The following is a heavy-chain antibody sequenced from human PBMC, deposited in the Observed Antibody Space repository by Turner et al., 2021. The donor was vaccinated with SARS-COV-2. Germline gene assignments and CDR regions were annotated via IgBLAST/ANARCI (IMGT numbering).Heavy chain of an antibody. V-gene: IGHV1-2*02. CDR3: ARSVSWLQSLTVDY. CDR2: INPNSGGT. D-gene: IGHD5-12*01. CDR1: GYTFAGYY. J-gene: IGHJ4*02. Sequence: QVQLVQSGAEVKKPGASVKVPFKASGYTFAGYYIHWVRQAPGQGLKWMGWINPNSGGTNYAQRFQGRVTMTGDTSISTAYMELSTLRSDDTAVYYCARSVSWLQSLTVDYWGQGTLVTVSS.